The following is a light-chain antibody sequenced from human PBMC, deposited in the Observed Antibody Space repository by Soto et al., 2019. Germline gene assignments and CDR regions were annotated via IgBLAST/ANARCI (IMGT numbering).Light chain of an antibody. Sequence: DIPMTQSPSSLSASGGDIVTITFRASQSISNYLNWYQKKPGNTPYLPIYAASSLQSGVPSRFSGSGSGTGFTLTISKLQPDDFATYYCQQSYSTPWTFGQGTKGEIK. CDR1: QSISNY. CDR2: AAS. CDR3: QQSYSTPWT. J-gene: IGKJ1*01. V-gene: IGKV1-39*01.